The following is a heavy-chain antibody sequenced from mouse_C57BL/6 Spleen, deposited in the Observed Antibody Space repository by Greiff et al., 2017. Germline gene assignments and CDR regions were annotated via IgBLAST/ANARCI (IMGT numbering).Heavy chain of an antibody. D-gene: IGHD2-4*01. J-gene: IGHJ3*01. V-gene: IGHV1-54*01. CDR2: INPGSGGT. CDR1: GYAFTNYL. CDR3: ARGVYDYPGD. Sequence: QVQLKESGAELVRPGTSVKVSCKASGYAFTNYLIEWVKQRPGQGLEWIGVINPGSGGTNYNEKFKGKATLTADKSSSTAYMQLSSLTSEDSAVYFCARGVYDYPGDWGQGTLVTVSA.